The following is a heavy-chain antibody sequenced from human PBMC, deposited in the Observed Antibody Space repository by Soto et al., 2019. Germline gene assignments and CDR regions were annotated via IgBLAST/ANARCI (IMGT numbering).Heavy chain of an antibody. CDR1: GFTFSSFA. V-gene: IGHV3-23*01. J-gene: IGHJ4*02. CDR3: PKDIRVCISMIVVVFTTILFDY. CDR2: ISGSGGST. D-gene: IGHD3-22*01. Sequence: GGSLRLSCAASGFTFSSFAMSWVRQAPGKGLKWVSVISGSGGSTYYADSVKGRFTISRDNSKNTLYVQMNSLRAEDTAVYYCPKDIRVCISMIVVVFTTILFDYWGQGTLVTVSS.